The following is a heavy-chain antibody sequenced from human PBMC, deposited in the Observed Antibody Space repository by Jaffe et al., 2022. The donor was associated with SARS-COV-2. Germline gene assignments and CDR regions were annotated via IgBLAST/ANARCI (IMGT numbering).Heavy chain of an antibody. V-gene: IGHV3-72*01. CDR2: IRIKILSFTT. CDR1: GFIFSDHY. CDR3: ARVVGHYSDGSGNWHGPFDV. J-gene: IGHJ3*01. D-gene: IGHD3-22*01. Sequence: EMQLVQSGGGSVQVGGSLRLSCAASGFIFSDHYMDWVRQAPGKGLEWLGRIRIKILSFTTEYGASVKGRFTISRDDSQKSVYLQMNSLQIEDTAVYFCARVVGHYSDGSGNWHGPFDVWGQGTMVTVSS.